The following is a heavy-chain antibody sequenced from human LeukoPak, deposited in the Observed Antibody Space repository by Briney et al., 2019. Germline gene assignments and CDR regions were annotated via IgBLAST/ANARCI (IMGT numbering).Heavy chain of an antibody. CDR2: INPNSGGT. Sequence: ASVKVSCKASGYTFTGYYMHWVRQAPGQGLEWMGWINPNSGGTNYAQKFQGRVTMTRDTSISTAYMELSRLRSDDTAVYHCARVRPAGHCSSTSCRPMGFGYWGQGTLVTVSS. V-gene: IGHV1-2*02. J-gene: IGHJ4*02. CDR3: ARVRPAGHCSSTSCRPMGFGY. D-gene: IGHD2-2*01. CDR1: GYTFTGYY.